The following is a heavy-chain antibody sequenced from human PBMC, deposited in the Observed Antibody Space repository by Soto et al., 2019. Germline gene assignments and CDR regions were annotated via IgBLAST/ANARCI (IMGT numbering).Heavy chain of an antibody. CDR1: GGTFSSYA. J-gene: IGHJ6*02. CDR2: IIPIFGTA. V-gene: IGHV1-69*12. CDR3: ARAQGWELSVGYYGMDV. D-gene: IGHD1-26*01. Sequence: QVQLVQSGAEVKKPGSSVKVSCKASGGTFSSYAISWVRQAPGQGLEWMGGIIPIFGTANYAQKFQGRVTITADESTSTAYMELSSLRSEDTAVYYCARAQGWELSVGYYGMDVWGQGTTVTVSS.